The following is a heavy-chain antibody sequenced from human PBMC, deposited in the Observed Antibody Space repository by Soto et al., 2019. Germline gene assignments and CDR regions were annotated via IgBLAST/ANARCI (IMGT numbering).Heavy chain of an antibody. D-gene: IGHD3-9*01. Sequence: QVQLQESGPGLVKPSETLSLTCTVSGGSINSYYWSWIRQPPGKGLEWIGYIYYSGSTNYNPSLKSRVTLSVDTPKNQFSLKLSSVTAADTAVDYCARARHEILTGYGEGWFDPWGQGTLVTVSS. V-gene: IGHV4-59*01. J-gene: IGHJ5*02. CDR3: ARARHEILTGYGEGWFDP. CDR2: IYYSGST. CDR1: GGSINSYY.